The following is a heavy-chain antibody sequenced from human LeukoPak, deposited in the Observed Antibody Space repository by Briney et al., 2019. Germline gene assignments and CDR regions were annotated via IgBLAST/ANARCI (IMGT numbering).Heavy chain of an antibody. D-gene: IGHD2/OR15-2a*01. CDR2: VVFSGSP. J-gene: IGHJ4*02. CDR3: ARLDASLAHLSENLPDY. Sequence: KPSETQSLTCTVSGGSITNSDYFWGWIRQPPGKGLEWLGKVVFSGSPHRNPSLMGRDTINTDRSSNQYYLNLSSVTAADTAVYVCARLDASLAHLSENLPDYWGQGALVTVSS. CDR1: GGSITNSDYF. V-gene: IGHV4-39*01.